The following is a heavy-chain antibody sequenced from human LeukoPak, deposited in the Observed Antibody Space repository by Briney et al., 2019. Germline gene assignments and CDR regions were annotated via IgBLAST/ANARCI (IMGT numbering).Heavy chain of an antibody. CDR2: INHSGST. J-gene: IGHJ4*02. Sequence: PSETLSLTCAVYGGSFSGYYWSWIRQPPGKGLEWMGEINHSGSTNYNPSLKSRVTISVDTSKTQFSLKLSSVTAADTAVYYCARAGIAVAARGDYFDYWGQGTLVTVSS. D-gene: IGHD6-19*01. CDR1: GGSFSGYY. CDR3: ARAGIAVAARGDYFDY. V-gene: IGHV4-34*01.